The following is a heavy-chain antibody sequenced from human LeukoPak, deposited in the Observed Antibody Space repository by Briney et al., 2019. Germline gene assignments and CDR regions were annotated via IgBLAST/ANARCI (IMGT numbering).Heavy chain of an antibody. CDR1: GGSISSTSFY. CDR3: ARVNVGGKAAAYDY. V-gene: IGHV4-39*07. CDR2: IYYSGST. J-gene: IGHJ4*02. Sequence: SETLSLTCTVSGGSISSTSFYWAWIRQPPGKGLEWIGSIYYSGSTYYNPSLKSRVTISVDTSKNQFSLKLSSVTAADTAVYYCARVNVGGKAAAYDYWGQGTLVTVSS. D-gene: IGHD6-13*01.